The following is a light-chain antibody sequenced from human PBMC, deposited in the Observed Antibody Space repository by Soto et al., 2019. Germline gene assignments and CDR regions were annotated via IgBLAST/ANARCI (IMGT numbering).Light chain of an antibody. V-gene: IGLV2-14*01. Sequence: QSVLTQPASVSGSPGQSITISCTGSSSDVGGYDYVSWYQQHPGKAPKSMIYEVSNRPSGVSHRFSGSKSGNTASLTISGLQAEDEADYYCTSYTTTSTYVFGTGTKVTVL. CDR1: SSDVGGYDY. J-gene: IGLJ1*01. CDR3: TSYTTTSTYV. CDR2: EVS.